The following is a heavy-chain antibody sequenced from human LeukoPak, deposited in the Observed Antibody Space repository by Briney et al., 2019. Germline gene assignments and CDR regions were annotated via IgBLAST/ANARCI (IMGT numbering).Heavy chain of an antibody. CDR2: INPNSGGT. Sequence: ASVKVSCKASGYTFTGYYMHWVRQAPGQGLEWMGWINPNSGGTNYAQEFQGRVTMTRDTSISTAYMELSRLRSDDTAVYYCARDLRYFDWSPLDYWGQGTLVTVSS. CDR1: GYTFTGYY. D-gene: IGHD3-9*01. CDR3: ARDLRYFDWSPLDY. V-gene: IGHV1-2*02. J-gene: IGHJ4*02.